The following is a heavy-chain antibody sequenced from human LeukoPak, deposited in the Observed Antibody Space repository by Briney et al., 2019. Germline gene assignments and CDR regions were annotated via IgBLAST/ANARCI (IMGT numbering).Heavy chain of an antibody. CDR1: GYTFTSYG. CDR2: ISPYNGNT. Sequence: AXXKVSCKASGYTFTSYGISWVRQAPGQGLEWMGWISPYNGNTNYAQKLQGRVTMTTDTSTSTVYMEVRGLRSDDTAVYYCARDSSSAYEKCDYWGQGTLVTVSS. CDR3: ARDSSSAYEKCDY. D-gene: IGHD3-22*01. J-gene: IGHJ4*02. V-gene: IGHV1-18*01.